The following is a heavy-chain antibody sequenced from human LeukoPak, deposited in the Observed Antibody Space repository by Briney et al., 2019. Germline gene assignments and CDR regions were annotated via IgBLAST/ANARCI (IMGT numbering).Heavy chain of an antibody. D-gene: IGHD4-11*01. V-gene: IGHV4-30-4*08. CDR2: IYYSGST. Sequence: SETLSLTCTVSGGSISSGDYYWSWIRQPPGKGLEWIGYIYYSGSTYYNPSLKSRVTISVDTSKNQFSLKLNSVTAADTAVYYCARRYSNSYFDYWGQGTLVTVSS. CDR3: ARRYSNSYFDY. CDR1: GGSISSGDYY. J-gene: IGHJ4*02.